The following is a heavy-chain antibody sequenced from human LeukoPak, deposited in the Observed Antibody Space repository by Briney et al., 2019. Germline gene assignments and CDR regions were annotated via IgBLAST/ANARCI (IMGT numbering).Heavy chain of an antibody. CDR3: ARHSLSWYYFDY. Sequence: GSLRLSCAASGFTFSTYAMSWVRQPPGKGLEWIGSIYYSGSTYYNPSLKSRVTISVDTSKNQFSLKLSSVTAADTAVYYCARHSLSWYYFDYWGQGTLVTVSS. V-gene: IGHV4-39*01. D-gene: IGHD2-8*02. J-gene: IGHJ4*02. CDR1: GFTFSTYA. CDR2: IYYSGST.